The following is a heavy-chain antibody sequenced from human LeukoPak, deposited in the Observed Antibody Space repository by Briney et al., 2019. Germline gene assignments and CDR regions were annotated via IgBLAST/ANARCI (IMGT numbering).Heavy chain of an antibody. V-gene: IGHV4-28*01. CDR1: GYSISSNHW. Sequence: PSDTLSLTCAVSGYSISSNHWWGWIRQPPGKGLEWIGYIFYAGGTYYNPSLKSRVTMSVDTSKNQFSLRLSSVTAVDTAVYYCARIGPILGAAWVDYWGQGTLVSVSS. CDR3: ARIGPILGAAWVDY. D-gene: IGHD3-3*02. J-gene: IGHJ4*02. CDR2: IFYAGGT.